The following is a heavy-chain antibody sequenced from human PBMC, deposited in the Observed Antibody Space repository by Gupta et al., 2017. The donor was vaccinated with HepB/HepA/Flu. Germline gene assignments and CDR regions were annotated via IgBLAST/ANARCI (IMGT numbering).Heavy chain of an antibody. J-gene: IGHJ6*02. CDR3: ARDKAAGDYYYYGMDV. CDR1: GFTFSSYS. CDR2: ISSSSSYI. D-gene: IGHD6-13*01. Sequence: EVQLVESGGGLVKPGGSLRLSCSASGFTFSSYSMNWVRQTPGKGLEWVSSISSSSSYIYYSDSVKGRFTISRDNAKNSLYLQMNSLRADDTAVYYCARDKAAGDYYYYGMDVWGQGTTVTVAS. V-gene: IGHV3-21*01.